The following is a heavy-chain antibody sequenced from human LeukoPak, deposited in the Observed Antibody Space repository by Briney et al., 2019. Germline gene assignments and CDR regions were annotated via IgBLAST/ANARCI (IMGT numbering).Heavy chain of an antibody. CDR3: ARLIMITFGGIYGMDV. V-gene: IGHV1-2*06. CDR1: GYTFTGYY. J-gene: IGHJ6*02. D-gene: IGHD3-16*01. CDR2: INPNSGGT. Sequence: ASVKVSCKASGYTFTGYYRHWVRQAPGQELEWMGRINPNSGGTNYAQKFQGRVTMTRDTSISTAYMELSRLRSDDTAVYYCARLIMITFGGIYGMDVWGQGTTVTVSS.